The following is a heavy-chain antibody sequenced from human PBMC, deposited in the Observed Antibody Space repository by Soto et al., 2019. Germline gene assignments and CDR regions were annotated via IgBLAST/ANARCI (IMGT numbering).Heavy chain of an antibody. CDR2: INSDGTTI. CDR3: ARAGWYRFDY. CDR1: GFTFSNYW. V-gene: IGHV3-74*01. J-gene: IGHJ4*02. Sequence: EVQLVESGGGLVQPGGSLRLSCAASGFTFSNYWVHWVRQAPGKGLMWVSRINSDGTTINYADSVEGRFTISRDNAKNTLFLQMNSLRVEDTAVYYCARAGWYRFDYWGQGTPVTVSS. D-gene: IGHD6-19*01.